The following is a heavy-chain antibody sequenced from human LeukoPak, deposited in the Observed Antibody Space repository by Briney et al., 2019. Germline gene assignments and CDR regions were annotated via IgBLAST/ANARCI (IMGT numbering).Heavy chain of an antibody. CDR3: AKVYSWNNVFDP. J-gene: IGHJ5*02. D-gene: IGHD1/OR15-1a*01. CDR2: IYTSGTT. Sequence: SETLSLTCTVSGGSISGYYWSWVRQAAGKGLEWIGHIYTSGTTIYNPSLKSRVTMSVDTSNNQFSLRLSSVTAADTAVYYCAKVYSWNNVFDPWGQGTLVTVSS. CDR1: GGSISGYY. V-gene: IGHV4-4*07.